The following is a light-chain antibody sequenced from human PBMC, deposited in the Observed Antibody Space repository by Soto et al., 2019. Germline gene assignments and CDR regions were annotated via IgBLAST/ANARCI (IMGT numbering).Light chain of an antibody. Sequence: QSALTQPASVSGSPGQSITISCTGTSSDVGGYNYVSWYQQHPGKAPRLMIYAASNRPSGVSHRFSGSRSGNTASLTISGLQAEDEAHYYCSSYTSSSTTYVFGTGTKVTVL. V-gene: IGLV2-14*01. J-gene: IGLJ1*01. CDR1: SSDVGGYNY. CDR2: AAS. CDR3: SSYTSSSTTYV.